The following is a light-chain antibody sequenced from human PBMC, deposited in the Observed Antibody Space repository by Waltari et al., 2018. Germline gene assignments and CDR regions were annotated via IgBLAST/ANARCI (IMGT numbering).Light chain of an antibody. Sequence: QSALTQPASVSGSPGQSITISCTGTSRDIGNYNFSSWYQQHPGKAPKLIIYDVSNRPSGVSNRFSGSWSGNTASLTISGLQAEDEADYYCNSYTTGSTLTVIFGGGTKLTVL. V-gene: IGLV2-14*03. CDR3: NSYTTGSTLTVI. CDR2: DVS. CDR1: SRDIGNYNF. J-gene: IGLJ2*01.